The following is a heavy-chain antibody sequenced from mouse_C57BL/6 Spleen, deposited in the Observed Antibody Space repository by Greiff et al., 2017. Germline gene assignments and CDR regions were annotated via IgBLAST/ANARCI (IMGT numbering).Heavy chain of an antibody. CDR1: GYAFSSYW. Sequence: VQLQQSGAELVKPGASVKISCKASGYAFSSYWMNWVKQRPGQGLEWIGQIYPGDGDTNYKGKFKGKATLTADKSSSTAYMQLSSLTSEDSAVYFCAISNYPYFDYWGHGTTLTVSS. CDR3: AISNYPYFDY. D-gene: IGHD2-1*01. V-gene: IGHV1-80*01. CDR2: IYPGDGDT. J-gene: IGHJ2*01.